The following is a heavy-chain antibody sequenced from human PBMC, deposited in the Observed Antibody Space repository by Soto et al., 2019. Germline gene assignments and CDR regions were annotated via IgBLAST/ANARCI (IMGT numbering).Heavy chain of an antibody. V-gene: IGHV3-23*01. CDR1: GFTFSSYA. Sequence: EVQLLESGGGLVQPGGSLRLSCAASGFTFSSYAMSWVRQAPGKGLEWVSAISGSGGSTYYADSVKGRFTISRDNSKNPLYLQMNSLRAEDTAVYYCAKDLTFGGVIVPPDFDYWGQGTLVTVSS. D-gene: IGHD3-16*02. J-gene: IGHJ4*02. CDR2: ISGSGGST. CDR3: AKDLTFGGVIVPPDFDY.